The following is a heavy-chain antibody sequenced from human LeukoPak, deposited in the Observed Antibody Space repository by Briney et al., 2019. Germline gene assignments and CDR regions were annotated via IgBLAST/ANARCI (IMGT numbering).Heavy chain of an antibody. CDR1: GFNFRSYG. J-gene: IGHJ5*02. CDR2: ISSSSSYI. CDR3: ARGTGTIFGVVIKRNWFDP. V-gene: IGHV3-21*01. D-gene: IGHD3-3*01. Sequence: GGSLRLSCAASGFNFRSYGMHWVRRTPGKGLEWVSSISSSSSYIYYADSVKGRFTISRDNAKNSLYLQMNSLRAEDTAVYYCARGTGTIFGVVIKRNWFDPWGRGTLVTVSS.